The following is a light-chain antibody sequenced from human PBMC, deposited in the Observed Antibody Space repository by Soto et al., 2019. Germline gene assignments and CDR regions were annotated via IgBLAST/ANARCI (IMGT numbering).Light chain of an antibody. CDR2: YAS. V-gene: IGKV3-15*01. J-gene: IGKJ3*01. Sequence: EVVMTQSPATLSVSPGERVTLSCRASESVHRNLAWYQQKPGQGPSLLIYYASTRATGVPDRFTGSGSGTEFTLTISSLQSEDFGVYHCQHYSNWPPTFCSGTKVEIK. CDR1: ESVHRN. CDR3: QHYSNWPPT.